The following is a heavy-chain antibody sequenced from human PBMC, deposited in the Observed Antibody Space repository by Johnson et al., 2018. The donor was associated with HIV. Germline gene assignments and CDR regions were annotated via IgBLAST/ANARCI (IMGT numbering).Heavy chain of an antibody. V-gene: IGHV3-30*02. Sequence: QVQLVESGGGVVQPGGSLRLSCAASGFIFSSYGMHWVRQAPGKGLEWVAFIWYAGSSKYYPDSVKGRFTISRVNSKNTLYLKMNRLIAEDTAVYYCALGGGAAAYDAFDFWGHGTMVTVSS. CDR3: ALGGGAAAYDAFDF. D-gene: IGHD6-13*01. J-gene: IGHJ3*01. CDR2: IWYAGSSK. CDR1: GFIFSSYG.